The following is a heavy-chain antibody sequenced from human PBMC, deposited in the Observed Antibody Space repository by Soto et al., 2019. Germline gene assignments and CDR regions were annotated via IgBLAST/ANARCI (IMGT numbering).Heavy chain of an antibody. Sequence: GASVKVSCKASGYTFTSYDINWVRQATGQGLEWMGWMNPNSGNTGYAQKFQGRVTMTRNTSISTAYMELSSLRSEDTAVYYCAGDPGYYDSSGYPKRPPFDYWGQGTLVTVSS. CDR2: MNPNSGNT. CDR3: AGDPGYYDSSGYPKRPPFDY. CDR1: GYTFTSYD. V-gene: IGHV1-8*01. D-gene: IGHD3-22*01. J-gene: IGHJ4*02.